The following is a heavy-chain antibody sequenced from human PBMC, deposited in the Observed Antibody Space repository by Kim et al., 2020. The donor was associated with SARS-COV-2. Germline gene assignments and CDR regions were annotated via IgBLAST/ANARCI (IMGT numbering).Heavy chain of an antibody. Sequence: GGSLRLSCAASGFTFSDYYMSWIRQAPGKGLEWVSYISSSSSYTNYADSVKGRFTISRDNAKNSLYLQMNSLRAEDTAVYYCARDGRDDFWIRRRLQWGDYYYYGMDVWGQGTTVTVSS. CDR3: ARDGRDDFWIRRRLQWGDYYYYGMDV. V-gene: IGHV3-11*05. J-gene: IGHJ6*02. CDR2: ISSSSSYT. CDR1: GFTFSDYY. D-gene: IGHD3-3*01.